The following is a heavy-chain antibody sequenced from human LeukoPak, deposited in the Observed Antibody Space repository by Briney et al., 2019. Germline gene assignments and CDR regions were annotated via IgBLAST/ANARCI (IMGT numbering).Heavy chain of an antibody. Sequence: GGSLRLSCAASGFTFSSYFMHWVRQAPGKGLEWVADISRDGSHTFYVESVKGRFTISRDNSKNTLYLQMNSLRAEDTAVYFCARERQDTILHSGAFDIWGQGTMVTVSS. J-gene: IGHJ3*02. CDR2: ISRDGSHT. D-gene: IGHD2-21*01. V-gene: IGHV3-30-3*01. CDR3: ARERQDTILHSGAFDI. CDR1: GFTFSSYF.